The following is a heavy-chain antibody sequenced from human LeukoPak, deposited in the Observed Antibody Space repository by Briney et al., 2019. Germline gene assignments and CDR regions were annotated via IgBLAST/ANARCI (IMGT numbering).Heavy chain of an antibody. CDR3: ARETSWAYGMDV. Sequence: GGSLRLSCAASGFTFSSYSMNWVRQAPGKGLEWVSSISSSSYIYYADSVKGRFTISRDNAKNSLYLQMNSLRAEDTAVYYCARETSWAYGMDVWGQGTTVTVSS. V-gene: IGHV3-21*01. CDR1: GFTFSSYS. CDR2: ISSSSYI. J-gene: IGHJ6*02.